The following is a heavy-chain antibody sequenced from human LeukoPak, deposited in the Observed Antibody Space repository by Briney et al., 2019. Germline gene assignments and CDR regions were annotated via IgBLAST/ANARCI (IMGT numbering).Heavy chain of an antibody. D-gene: IGHD2-21*02. CDR3: ARDCGGDCYSGDYFDY. CDR1: GYTFTGYY. Sequence: ASVKVSCKASGYTFTGYYMHWARQAPGQGLEWMGWINPNSGGTNYAQKFQGWVTMTRDTSISTAYMELSRLRSDDTAVYYCARDCGGDCYSGDYFDYWGQGTLVTVSS. V-gene: IGHV1-2*04. J-gene: IGHJ4*02. CDR2: INPNSGGT.